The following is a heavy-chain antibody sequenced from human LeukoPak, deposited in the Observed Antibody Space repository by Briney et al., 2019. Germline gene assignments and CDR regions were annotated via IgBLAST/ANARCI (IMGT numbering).Heavy chain of an antibody. CDR2: IYYGGST. J-gene: IGHJ4*02. V-gene: IGHV4-59*01. CDR1: GGSISSYY. Sequence: SETLSLTCTVSGGSISSYYWNWIRQPPGKGLEWIGDIYYGGSTNYNPSLKSRVTISVDTAKNQLSLKLSSVTAADTAVYYCARSLGHFDYWGQGTLVTVSS. D-gene: IGHD1-26*01. CDR3: ARSLGHFDY.